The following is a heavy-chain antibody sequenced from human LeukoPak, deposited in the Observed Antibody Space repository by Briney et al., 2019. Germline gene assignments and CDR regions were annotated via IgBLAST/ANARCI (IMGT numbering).Heavy chain of an antibody. J-gene: IGHJ5*02. CDR3: ARDPSEAKYSYEINWFDP. Sequence: HPGGTLRLSCAASGFTFSSHGMNWVRQAPGKGLEWVSGISPSGGITYYTDSVKGRFTISRDNSKNTQSLQMNSLRAEDTAAYYCARDPSEAKYSYEINWFDPWGQGTLVTVSS. V-gene: IGHV3-23*01. CDR1: GFTFSSHG. CDR2: ISPSGGIT. D-gene: IGHD5-18*01.